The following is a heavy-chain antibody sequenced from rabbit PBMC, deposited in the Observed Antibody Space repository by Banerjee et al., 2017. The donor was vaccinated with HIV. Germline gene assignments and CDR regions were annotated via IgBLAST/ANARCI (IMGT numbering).Heavy chain of an antibody. CDR3: ARDTDDSGALAFNL. CDR1: GIDFSSNYY. Sequence: QQQLEESGGGLVKPEGSLTLTCTASGIDFSSNYYMCWVRQAPGKGLEWIACILDGSSGRTDYASWAKGRFTISKTSSTTVTLQMTSLTAADTATYFCARDTDDSGALAFNLWGQGTLVTVS. J-gene: IGHJ4*01. D-gene: IGHD1-1*01. V-gene: IGHV1S45*01. CDR2: ILDGSSGRT.